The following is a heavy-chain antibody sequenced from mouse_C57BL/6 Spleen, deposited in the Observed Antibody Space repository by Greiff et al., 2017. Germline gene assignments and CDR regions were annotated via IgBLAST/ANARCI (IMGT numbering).Heavy chain of an antibody. CDR2: IWWDDDK. V-gene: IGHV8-8*01. CDR1: GFSLSTFGMG. CDR3: ARMLYSNIYYAMDY. Sequence: QVQLKESGPGILQPSQTLSLTCSFSGFSLSTFGMGVGWIRQPSGKGLEWLAHIWWDDDKYYNPALKSRLTISKDTSKNQVFLKIANVDTADTATYYCARMLYSNIYYAMDYWGQGTSVTVSS. D-gene: IGHD2-5*01. J-gene: IGHJ4*01.